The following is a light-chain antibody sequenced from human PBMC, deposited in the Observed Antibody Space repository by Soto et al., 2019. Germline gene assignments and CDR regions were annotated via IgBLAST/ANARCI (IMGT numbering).Light chain of an antibody. CDR3: QQYGSSPWT. V-gene: IGKV3-20*01. CDR2: GAS. Sequence: EIVMTQSPATLSVSPGERATLSCRASQSVSSNLTWYQQKPDQAPKLLIYGASSRAIGIPDRFSGSGSGTDFTLTISRLEPEDFAVYYCQQYGSSPWTFGQGTKVDIK. CDR1: QSVSSN. J-gene: IGKJ1*01.